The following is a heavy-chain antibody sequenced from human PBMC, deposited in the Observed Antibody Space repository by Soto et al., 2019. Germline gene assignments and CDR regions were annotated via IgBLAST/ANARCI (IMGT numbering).Heavy chain of an antibody. CDR1: GGTFSSYA. Sequence: SVKVSCKASGGTFSSYAISWVRQAPGQGLEWMGGIIPIFGTANYAQKFQGRVTITADESTSTAYMELSSLRSDDTAVYYCARCVNCGGHCYKDYWGRGTLVTVSS. CDR2: IIPIFGTA. D-gene: IGHD2-21*02. V-gene: IGHV1-69*13. CDR3: ARCVNCGGHCYKDY. J-gene: IGHJ4*02.